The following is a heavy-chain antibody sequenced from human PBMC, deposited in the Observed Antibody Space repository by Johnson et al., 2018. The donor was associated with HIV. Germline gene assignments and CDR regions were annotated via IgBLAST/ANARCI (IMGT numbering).Heavy chain of an antibody. CDR2: ISSDGYNK. D-gene: IGHD2-2*01. Sequence: QVQLVESGGGLAKPAWSLRLSCAASGFTFSRYTMHWVRQAPGKGLAWVALISSDGYNKYYADPVKGRFTISRDNSKSTLSLQMNTLRAEDTAIYYCARPRIEVLPAGAFDLWGPGTMVTVSP. V-gene: IGHV3-30*04. J-gene: IGHJ3*01. CDR1: GFTFSRYT. CDR3: ARPRIEVLPAGAFDL.